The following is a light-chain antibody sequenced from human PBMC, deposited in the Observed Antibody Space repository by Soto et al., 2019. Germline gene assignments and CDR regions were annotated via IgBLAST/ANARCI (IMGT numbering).Light chain of an antibody. Sequence: QSALTQPPSVSGAPGQTVTISCTGSSSNIGAGYDVHWYQQLPGTAPKLLIHGNTNRPSGVPDRFSGSKSGTSASLAITGLQAEDEADYFCQSYDSSLSGRVVFGGGTKLTVL. CDR1: SSNIGAGYD. CDR3: QSYDSSLSGRVV. V-gene: IGLV1-40*01. CDR2: GNT. J-gene: IGLJ2*01.